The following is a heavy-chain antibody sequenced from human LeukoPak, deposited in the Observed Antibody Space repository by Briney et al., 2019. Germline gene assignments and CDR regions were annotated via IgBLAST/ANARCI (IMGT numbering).Heavy chain of an antibody. CDR1: GFIFDEHA. J-gene: IGHJ4*02. CDR3: AKRSGSPHNFDY. V-gene: IGHV3-43*02. D-gene: IGHD1-1*01. CDR2: ISGDGGDR. Sequence: GRSLRLSCAASGFIFDEHAMHWVRQSPGKGLEWVAVISGDGGDRHYADSVRGRFTISRDNSKNSLYLQMNNLRSEDTAFYYCAKRSGSPHNFDYWGQGVLVTVSS.